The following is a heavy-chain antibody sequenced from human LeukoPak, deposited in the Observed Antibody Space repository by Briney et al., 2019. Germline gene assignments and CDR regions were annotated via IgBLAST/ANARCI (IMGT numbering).Heavy chain of an antibody. CDR1: GFTFSSYE. CDR2: ISSSGGTI. CDR3: VGGGLGDC. V-gene: IGHV3-48*03. J-gene: IGHJ4*02. Sequence: GGSLRLSCAASGFTFSSYEMNWVRQAPGKGLEWVSYISSSGGTIYYADSVKGRFTISRDNAKNSLYLQMNSLRAEDTAVYYCVGGGLGDCWGQGTLVTVSS. D-gene: IGHD3-16*01.